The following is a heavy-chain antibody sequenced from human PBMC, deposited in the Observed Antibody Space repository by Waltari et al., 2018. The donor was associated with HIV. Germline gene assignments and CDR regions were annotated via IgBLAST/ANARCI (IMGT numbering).Heavy chain of an antibody. Sequence: QVQLQESGPGLVKPSQTLSLTCTVSGGSISSGGYYWSWIRQHPGKGLEWIGYIYYSGSTYYNPSLKSRVTISVDTSKNQFSLKLSSVTAADTAVYYCAREGPRYDSSGLQEHYFDYWGQGTLVTVSS. J-gene: IGHJ4*02. V-gene: IGHV4-31*03. CDR2: IYYSGST. CDR1: GGSISSGGYY. CDR3: AREGPRYDSSGLQEHYFDY. D-gene: IGHD3-22*01.